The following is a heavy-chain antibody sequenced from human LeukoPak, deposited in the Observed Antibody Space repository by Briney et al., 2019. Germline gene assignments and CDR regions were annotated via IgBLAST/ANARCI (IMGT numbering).Heavy chain of an antibody. V-gene: IGHV4-39*01. J-gene: IGHJ4*02. CDR2: IYYSGST. CDR1: GGSISSRSYY. Sequence: SETLSLTCTVSGGSISSRSYYWGWIRQPPGKGLEWIGSIYYSGSTYYNPSLQSRVTLSVDTSKNQFSLKLTSVTATDTAVYYCARTYPDCDYWGQGTLVTVSS. D-gene: IGHD2-21*02. CDR3: ARTYPDCDY.